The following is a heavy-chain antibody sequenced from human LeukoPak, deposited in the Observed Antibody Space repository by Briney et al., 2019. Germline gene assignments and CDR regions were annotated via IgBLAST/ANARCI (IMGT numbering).Heavy chain of an antibody. CDR2: IYYRGST. CDR1: GGSISSGGYY. Sequence: SETLSLTCTVSGGSISSGGYYWSWIRQHPGKGLEWIGYIYYRGSTYYNPSLKSRVTISVDTSKNQFSLRLSSVTAADTAVYYCARVFGSSWYVDYWGQGTLVTVSS. V-gene: IGHV4-31*03. D-gene: IGHD6-13*01. J-gene: IGHJ4*02. CDR3: ARVFGSSWYVDY.